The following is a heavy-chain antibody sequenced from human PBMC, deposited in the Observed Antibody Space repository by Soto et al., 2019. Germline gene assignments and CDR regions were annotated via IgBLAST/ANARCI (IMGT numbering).Heavy chain of an antibody. J-gene: IGHJ6*02. CDR2: ISGSGGNT. CDR3: AKEHITISGVVNPYAMDV. CDR1: EFTFSSYA. D-gene: IGHD3-3*01. V-gene: IGHV3-23*01. Sequence: EVQLLESGGGLVQPGGSLRLSCAASEFTFSSYAMSWVRQAPGKGLEWVSGISGSGGNTYYADSVKGRFTISRDNSKNTLYLQMNRLRAEDTPVYYCAKEHITISGVVNPYAMDVWGQGTTVTVSS.